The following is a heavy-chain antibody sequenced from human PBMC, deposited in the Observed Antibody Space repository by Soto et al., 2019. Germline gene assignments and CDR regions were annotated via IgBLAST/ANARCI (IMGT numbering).Heavy chain of an antibody. CDR1: GGSISSSSYY. D-gene: IGHD6-19*01. Sequence: PSETLSLTCTVSGGSISSSSYYWGWIRQPPGKGLEWIGSIYYSGSTYYNPSLKSRVTISVDTSKNQFSLKLSSVTAADTAVYYCARLGQWLAYYYYYGMDVWGQGTTVTVSS. J-gene: IGHJ6*02. V-gene: IGHV4-39*01. CDR3: ARLGQWLAYYYYYGMDV. CDR2: IYYSGST.